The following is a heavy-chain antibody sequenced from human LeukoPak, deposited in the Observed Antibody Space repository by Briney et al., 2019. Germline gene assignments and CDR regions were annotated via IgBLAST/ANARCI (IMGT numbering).Heavy chain of an antibody. CDR1: GFTFSSYW. CDR3: AKPLGATGAFDI. CDR2: IKQDGSGK. D-gene: IGHD1-26*01. Sequence: GGSLRLSCAASGFTFSSYWMSWVRQAPGKGLEWVANIKQDGSGKYYVDSVKGRFTISRDNAENSLYLQMNSLRAEDMALYYCAKPLGATGAFDIWGQGTMVTVSS. V-gene: IGHV3-7*03. J-gene: IGHJ3*02.